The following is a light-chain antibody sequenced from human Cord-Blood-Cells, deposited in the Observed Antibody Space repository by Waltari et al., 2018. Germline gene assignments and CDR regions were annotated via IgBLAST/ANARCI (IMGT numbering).Light chain of an antibody. CDR1: SGSFASNY. Sequence: NFMLTQPHSVSESPGKTVTISCTRSSGSFASNYVQRYQQRPGSSPTTVIYEDNQRPSGVPDRFSGSIDSSSNSASLTISGLKTEDEADYYCQSYDSSNQVFGGGTKLTVL. V-gene: IGLV6-57*01. CDR3: QSYDSSNQV. J-gene: IGLJ3*02. CDR2: EDN.